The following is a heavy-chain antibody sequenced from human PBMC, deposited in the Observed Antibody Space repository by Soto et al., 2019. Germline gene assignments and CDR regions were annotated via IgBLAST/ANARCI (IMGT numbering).Heavy chain of an antibody. CDR2: ISAYNGNT. V-gene: IGHV1-18*01. CDR1: GYTFTSYG. CDR3: ARSIRIAARSPNYYYYMDV. Sequence: ASVKVSCKASGYTFTSYGISWVRQAPGQGLEWMGWISAYNGNTNCAQKLQGRDTMTTDTSTSTAYMELRSLRSEDTAVYYFARSIRIAARSPNYYYYMDVWGKGTTVTVSS. J-gene: IGHJ6*03. D-gene: IGHD6-6*01.